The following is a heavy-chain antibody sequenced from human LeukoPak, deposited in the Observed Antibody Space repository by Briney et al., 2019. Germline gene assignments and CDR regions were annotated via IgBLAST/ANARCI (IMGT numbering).Heavy chain of an antibody. Sequence: PSETLSLTYTVSGGSISSYYWSWIRQPPGKGLEWIGYIYYSGSTNYNPSLKSRVTISVDTSKNQFSLKLSSVTAADTAVYYCARHCSSTSCYFAFDIWGQGTMVTVSS. V-gene: IGHV4-59*08. CDR3: ARHCSSTSCYFAFDI. D-gene: IGHD2-2*01. J-gene: IGHJ3*02. CDR1: GGSISSYY. CDR2: IYYSGST.